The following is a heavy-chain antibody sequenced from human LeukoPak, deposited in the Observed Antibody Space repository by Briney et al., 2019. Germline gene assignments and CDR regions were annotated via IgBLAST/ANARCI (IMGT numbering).Heavy chain of an antibody. CDR3: ARHYTYYYDSSGYYYFDY. CDR2: IKQDGSEK. V-gene: IGHV3-7*03. CDR1: GFTFSSYW. J-gene: IGHJ4*02. D-gene: IGHD3-22*01. Sequence: GGSLRLSCAASGFTFSSYWMSWVRQAPGKGLEWVANIKQDGSEKYYVDSVKGRFTISRDNAKNSLYLQMNSLRAEDTAVYYCARHYTYYYDSSGYYYFDYWGQGTLVTVSS.